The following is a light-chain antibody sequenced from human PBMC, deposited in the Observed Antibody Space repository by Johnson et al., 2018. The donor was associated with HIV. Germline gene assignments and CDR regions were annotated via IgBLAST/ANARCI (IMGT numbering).Light chain of an antibody. V-gene: IGLV1-51*01. CDR1: SSNIGNNY. CDR2: DNN. J-gene: IGLJ1*01. CDR3: GTWDSSLSAGLYG. Sequence: QSVLTQPPSVSAAPGQKVTISCSGSSSNIGNNYVSWYQQLPGTAPKLVIYDNNKRPSGIPDRFSGSKSGTSATLGITGLQTGDEADYYCGTWDSSLSAGLYGFGTGPKVTVL.